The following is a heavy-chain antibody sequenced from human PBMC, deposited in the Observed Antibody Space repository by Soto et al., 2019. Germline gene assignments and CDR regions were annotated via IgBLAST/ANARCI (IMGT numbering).Heavy chain of an antibody. Sequence: XESLKVSWKCSGYSFTSYWIGLVLQMPGKGLEWMGIIYPGDSDTRYSPSFQGQVTISADKSISTAYLQWSSLKASDTAMYYCARRSSSGAYYYYGMDVWGQGTTVTVSS. J-gene: IGHJ6*02. V-gene: IGHV5-51*01. CDR2: IYPGDSDT. D-gene: IGHD7-27*01. CDR3: ARRSSSGAYYYYGMDV. CDR1: GYSFTSYW.